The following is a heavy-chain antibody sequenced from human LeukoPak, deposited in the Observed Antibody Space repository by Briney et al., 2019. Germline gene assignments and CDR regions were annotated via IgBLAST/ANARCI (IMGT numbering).Heavy chain of an antibody. Sequence: GGSLRLSCAASGFTFSSYSMNWVRQAPGKGLEWVSSISSSSSYIYYADSVKGRFTISRDNAKNSLYLQMNSLRAEDTAVYYCARSQPDSSGYYYVGPFDYWGQGTLVTVSS. CDR1: GFTFSSYS. CDR3: ARSQPDSSGYYYVGPFDY. J-gene: IGHJ4*02. D-gene: IGHD3-22*01. V-gene: IGHV3-21*01. CDR2: ISSSSSYI.